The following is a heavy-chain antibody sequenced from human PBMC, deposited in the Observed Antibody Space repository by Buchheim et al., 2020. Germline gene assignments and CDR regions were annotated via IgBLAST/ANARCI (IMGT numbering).Heavy chain of an antibody. CDR3: ARDLYGDYAFDY. D-gene: IGHD4-17*01. Sequence: QVQLVESGGGVVQPGRSLRLSCAASGFTFSSYGMHWVRQAPGKGLEWVAVIWYDGSNKYYADSVTGRLTISRDNSKNTLYLQMNSLRAEDTAVYYCARDLYGDYAFDYWGQGTL. V-gene: IGHV3-33*01. J-gene: IGHJ4*02. CDR2: IWYDGSNK. CDR1: GFTFSSYG.